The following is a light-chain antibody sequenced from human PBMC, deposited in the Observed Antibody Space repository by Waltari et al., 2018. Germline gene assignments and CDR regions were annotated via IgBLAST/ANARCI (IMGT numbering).Light chain of an antibody. V-gene: IGLV3-10*01. Sequence: SYELTQPPSVSLSPGQTARITVSGSALPRQYALWDQQKSGQAPVLVIFEDTKPPSGIPERFSGSTSGTTNTLTIIGAQVEDDADYYCYSTDGGGTHNGVFGGGTKLTVL. J-gene: IGLJ2*01. CDR1: ALPRQY. CDR3: YSTDGGGTHNGV. CDR2: EDT.